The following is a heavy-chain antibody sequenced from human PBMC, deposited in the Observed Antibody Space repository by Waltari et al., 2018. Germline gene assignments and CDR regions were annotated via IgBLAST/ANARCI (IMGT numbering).Heavy chain of an antibody. Sequence: EVQLVEYGVGLVQLGGSLSLPCGAFGFSFTSHWLQPVRQVPVKGLVWVSRINSDGRSTGYADAVKGRFTISRDNAKNTLYLQMNSLRADDTGVYYCASLKFCTGGSCYGWGYWGQGTLVTVSS. CDR3: ASLKFCTGGSCYGWGY. V-gene: IGHV3-74*01. D-gene: IGHD2-15*01. J-gene: IGHJ4*02. CDR2: INSDGRST. CDR1: GFSFTSHW.